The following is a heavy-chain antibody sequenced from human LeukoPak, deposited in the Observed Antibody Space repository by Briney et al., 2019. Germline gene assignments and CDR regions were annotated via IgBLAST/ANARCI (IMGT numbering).Heavy chain of an antibody. CDR2: ISSSGSTI. V-gene: IGHV3-48*03. CDR1: GFTFSSYE. J-gene: IGHJ6*02. Sequence: GSLLLSCAASGFTFSSYEMNWVRQAPGKGLEWVSYISSSGSTIYYADSVKGRFTTSRDNAKNSLYLQMNSLRAEDTAVYYCAREEDYGMDVWVQGTTATVSS. CDR3: AREEDYGMDV.